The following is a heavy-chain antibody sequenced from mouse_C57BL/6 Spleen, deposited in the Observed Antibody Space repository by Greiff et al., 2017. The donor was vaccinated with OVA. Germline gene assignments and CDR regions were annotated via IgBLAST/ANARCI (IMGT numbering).Heavy chain of an antibody. CDR1: GYTFTSYW. D-gene: IGHD4-1*01. CDR2: IDPSDSYT. J-gene: IGHJ4*01. Sequence: QVQLQQPGAELVMPGASVKLSCKASGYTFTSYWMHWVQQRPGQGLEWIGEIDPSDSYTNYNQKFKGKSTLTVDKSSSPAYMQLSRLTSEDSAVYDSARDRNWARGAMDDWGQGTSGTVSS. V-gene: IGHV1-69*01. CDR3: ARDRNWARGAMDD.